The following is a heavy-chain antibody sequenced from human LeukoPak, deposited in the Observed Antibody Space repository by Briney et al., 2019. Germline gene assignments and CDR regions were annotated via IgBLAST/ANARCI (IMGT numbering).Heavy chain of an antibody. V-gene: IGHV3-23*01. D-gene: IGHD6-19*01. J-gene: IGHJ4*02. CDR3: AKDHLPGIVVADRDY. CDR2: ISGSGGTT. CDR1: GFTVSSNY. Sequence: GGSLRLSCAASGFTVSSNYMSSVRHAPGKWLEWVSAISGSGGTTYYADSVKGRFNISRDNSKNTLYLQINSLRAEDTAVYYCAKDHLPGIVVADRDYWGQGTLVTVSS.